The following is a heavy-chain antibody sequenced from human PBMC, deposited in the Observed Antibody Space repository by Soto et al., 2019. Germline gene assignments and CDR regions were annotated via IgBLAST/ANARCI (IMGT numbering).Heavy chain of an antibody. J-gene: IGHJ4*02. CDR1: GFTFSSYS. Sequence: GGSLRLSCAASGFTFSSYSMNWVRQAPGKGLEWVSYISSSSSTIYYADSVKGRFTISRDNAKNSLYLQMNSLRAEDTAVYYCALEDYIWGSLINYWGQGTLVTVSS. CDR2: ISSSSSTI. CDR3: ALEDYIWGSLINY. V-gene: IGHV3-48*01. D-gene: IGHD3-16*01.